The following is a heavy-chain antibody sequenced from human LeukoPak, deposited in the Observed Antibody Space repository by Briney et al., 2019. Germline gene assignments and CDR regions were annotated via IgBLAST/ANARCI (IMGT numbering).Heavy chain of an antibody. D-gene: IGHD4-17*01. J-gene: IGHJ6*02. CDR2: ISYDGSNK. Sequence: GGSLRLSCAASGFTFSSYGMHWVRQAPGKGLEWVAVISYDGSNKYYADSVKGRFTISRDNSKNTLYLQMNSLRAEDTAVHYCAKDHYGDYGYYYYGMDVWGQGTTVTVSS. CDR1: GFTFSSYG. CDR3: AKDHYGDYGYYYYGMDV. V-gene: IGHV3-30*18.